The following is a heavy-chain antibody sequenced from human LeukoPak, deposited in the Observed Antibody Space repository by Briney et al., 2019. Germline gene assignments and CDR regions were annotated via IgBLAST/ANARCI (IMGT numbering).Heavy chain of an antibody. J-gene: IGHJ3*02. V-gene: IGHV4-59*01. CDR2: IYYSGST. CDR3: ARDLYPVIAEAGGAFDI. D-gene: IGHD6-13*01. CDR1: GFTFSSYA. Sequence: PGGSLRLSCAASGFTFSSYAMSWIRQPPGKGLEWVGYIYYSGSTNYNPSLKSQVTISLDTSKNQFSLKLSSVTAADTAVYYCARDLYPVIAEAGGAFDIWGQGTMVIVSS.